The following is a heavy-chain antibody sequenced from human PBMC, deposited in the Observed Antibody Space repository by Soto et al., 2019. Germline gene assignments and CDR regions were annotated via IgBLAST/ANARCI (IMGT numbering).Heavy chain of an antibody. CDR2: VSGSGNTQ. Sequence: EVQLVESGGNLVQPGGSLRLSCVASGFSFRSYSMNWVRQAPGKGPEWVAYVSGSGNTQYYADSVKGRFTISRDNAKQSLYLHLNSLRDEDTAVYYCARDPKSGNQKLYFDYWGQGALVTVSS. D-gene: IGHD1-26*01. CDR1: GFSFRSYS. CDR3: ARDPKSGNQKLYFDY. V-gene: IGHV3-48*02. J-gene: IGHJ4*02.